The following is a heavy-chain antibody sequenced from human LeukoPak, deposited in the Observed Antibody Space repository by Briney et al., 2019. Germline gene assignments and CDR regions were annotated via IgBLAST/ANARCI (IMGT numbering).Heavy chain of an antibody. V-gene: IGHV4-34*01. CDR2: ISHEGDS. Sequence: SETLSLTCAVYGVSLRGYYWSWIRQSPEKGLEWIGEISHEGDSIYNPSLKSRVTLSVDMSKNQFSLKLRSVTAAATAVYYCARGRNYVSDYYFDVWGKGTTVIVSS. J-gene: IGHJ6*03. CDR1: GVSLRGYY. CDR3: ARGRNYVSDYYFDV. D-gene: IGHD1-7*01.